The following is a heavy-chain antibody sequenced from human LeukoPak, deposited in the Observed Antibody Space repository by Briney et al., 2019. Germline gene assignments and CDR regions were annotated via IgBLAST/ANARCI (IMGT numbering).Heavy chain of an antibody. CDR1: GGTFSSYA. D-gene: IGHD4-11*01. CDR2: IIPIFGTA. CDR3: ATPLLSGYSNNVYYFDY. V-gene: IGHV1-69*01. J-gene: IGHJ4*02. Sequence: GASVKVSCEASGGTFSSYAISWVRQPPGQGLEWMGGIIPIFGTANYAQKFQGRVTITADESTSTAYMELSSLRSEDTAVYYCATPLLSGYSNNVYYFDYWGQGTLVTVSS.